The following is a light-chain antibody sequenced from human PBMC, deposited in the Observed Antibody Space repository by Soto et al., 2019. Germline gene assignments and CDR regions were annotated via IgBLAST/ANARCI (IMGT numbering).Light chain of an antibody. CDR1: QNIGSS. Sequence: DIQMTQSPSAMSTSVGDRVTITCRASQNIGSSLAWFQQKPGKVPKRLIHTTSTLESGVPSRFSGSGSVTEFPLTISSLQPEDSATYYCLQHDSYPRTFGPGTKVDIK. CDR3: LQHDSYPRT. J-gene: IGKJ3*01. V-gene: IGKV1-17*03. CDR2: TTS.